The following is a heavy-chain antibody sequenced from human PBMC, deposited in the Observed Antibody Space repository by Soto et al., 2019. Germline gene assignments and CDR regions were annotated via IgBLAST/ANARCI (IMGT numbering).Heavy chain of an antibody. D-gene: IGHD2-21*01. J-gene: IGHJ6*02. V-gene: IGHV2-5*01. Sequence: QFTLKESGPTLVKPTQTLTLTCTFSGFPLTTGGVGVGWIRQPPGRSLEWLAVIYWNDDRRRSPSLENRLTITKDTSKNQVVLTMTNMDPVDTATYYCIYRRASWDYHGLDVWGQGTPVTVSS. CDR1: GFPLTTGGVG. CDR2: IYWNDDR. CDR3: IYRRASWDYHGLDV.